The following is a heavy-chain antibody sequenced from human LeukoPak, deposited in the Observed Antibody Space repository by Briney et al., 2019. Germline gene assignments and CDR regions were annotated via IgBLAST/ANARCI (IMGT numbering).Heavy chain of an antibody. CDR1: GGSILDSTYY. CDR3: ARQSSGYYYGWFDP. CDR2: IFYTGNT. V-gene: IGHV4-39*01. D-gene: IGHD3-22*01. Sequence: SETLSLTCTVSGGSILDSTYYWAWIRQPPGKGLEWIATIFYTGNTHYDPSLKSRVTMSVDTVKNQFSLNLNSVTAADTAVYYCARQSSGYYYGWFDPWGQGTLVTVSS. J-gene: IGHJ5*02.